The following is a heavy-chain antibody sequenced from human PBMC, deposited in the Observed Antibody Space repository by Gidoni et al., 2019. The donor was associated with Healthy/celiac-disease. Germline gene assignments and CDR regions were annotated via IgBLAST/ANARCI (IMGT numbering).Heavy chain of an antibody. Sequence: EVQLVESRGGLVKPGGSLRLSCAASGSTFSSYSMNWVRQAPGKGLEWVSSISSSSSYIYYADSVKGRFTISRDNAKNSLYLQMNSLRAEDTAVYYCARDPGFGGSHFDYWGQGTLVTVSS. CDR3: ARDPGFGGSHFDY. CDR2: ISSSSSYI. CDR1: GSTFSSYS. D-gene: IGHD3-3*01. V-gene: IGHV3-21*01. J-gene: IGHJ4*02.